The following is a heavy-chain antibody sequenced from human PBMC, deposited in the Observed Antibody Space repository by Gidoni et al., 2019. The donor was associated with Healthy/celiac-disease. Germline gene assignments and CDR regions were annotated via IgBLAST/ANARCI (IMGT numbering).Heavy chain of an antibody. CDR1: GYTFTSYY. Sequence: QVQLVQSGAEVKKPGASVKVSCKASGYTFTSYYMHWVRQAPGQGLEWMGIINPSGGSTSYAQKFQGRVTMTRDTSTSTVYMELSSLRSEDTAVYYCARAQGYYDSSGYSRPFDYWGQGTLVTVSS. CDR2: INPSGGST. J-gene: IGHJ4*02. D-gene: IGHD3-22*01. V-gene: IGHV1-46*01. CDR3: ARAQGYYDSSGYSRPFDY.